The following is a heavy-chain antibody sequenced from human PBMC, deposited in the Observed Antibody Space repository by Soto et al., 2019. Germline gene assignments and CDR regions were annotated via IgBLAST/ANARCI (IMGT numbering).Heavy chain of an antibody. Sequence: QVQRVQSGADVKKPGSSVKVSCKTSGVSFNNNGIGWVRQAPGHGLEWMGGVSPPFRTSNYARKFQGRISITADASTGTVNMELSSLTSEDTAQYYCARVLYYGSGSYSPYGMDVWGQGTTVTVSS. J-gene: IGHJ6*02. CDR1: GVSFNNNG. D-gene: IGHD3-10*01. V-gene: IGHV1-69*01. CDR2: VSPPFRTS. CDR3: ARVLYYGSGSYSPYGMDV.